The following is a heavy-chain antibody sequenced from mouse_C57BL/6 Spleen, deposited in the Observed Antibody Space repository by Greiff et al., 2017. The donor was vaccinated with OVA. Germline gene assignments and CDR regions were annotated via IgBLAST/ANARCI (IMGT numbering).Heavy chain of an antibody. D-gene: IGHD1-1*01. V-gene: IGHV1-22*01. J-gene: IGHJ4*01. CDR1: GYTFTDYN. Sequence: EVQLHQSGPELVKPGASVKMSCKASGYTFTDYNMHWVKQSHGKSLEWIGYINPNNGGTSYNQKFKCKATLTVNKSSSTAYMELRSLTSEDSAVYYCAYGSRGGDYWGQGTSVTVSS. CDR2: INPNNGGT. CDR3: AYGSRGGDY.